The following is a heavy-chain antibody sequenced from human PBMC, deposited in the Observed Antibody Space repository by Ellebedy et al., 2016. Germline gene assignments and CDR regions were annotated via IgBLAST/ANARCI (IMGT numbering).Heavy chain of an antibody. Sequence: SETLSLTCNVSGGSVSSDYWNWIRRPPGKGLEWIGYVFHTGATLYNPSLKSRVTMSVDTSKSQFSLGLTSVTAADTAVYYCAKWNGGWYAFEVWGQGTMVTVSS. V-gene: IGHV4-59*02. D-gene: IGHD6-19*01. J-gene: IGHJ3*01. CDR3: AKWNGGWYAFEV. CDR2: VFHTGAT. CDR1: GGSVSSDY.